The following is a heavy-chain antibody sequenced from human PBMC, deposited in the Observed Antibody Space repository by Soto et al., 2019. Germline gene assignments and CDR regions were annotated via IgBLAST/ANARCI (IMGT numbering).Heavy chain of an antibody. Sequence: LVMRSLACRVCGECCCGWYWCWLRQPPGKGLEWIGEINHSGSTNYNPSLKSRVTISVDRSKSQFSLKLRSVTAADTAVYYCARFYQTLTTGTYYYYMDVWGKGTTVTVSS. V-gene: IGHV4-34*01. CDR2: INHSGST. J-gene: IGHJ6*03. D-gene: IGHD4-4*01. CDR1: GECCCGWY. CDR3: ARFYQTLTTGTYYYYMDV.